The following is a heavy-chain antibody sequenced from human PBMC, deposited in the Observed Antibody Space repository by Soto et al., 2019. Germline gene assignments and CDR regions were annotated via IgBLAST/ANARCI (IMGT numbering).Heavy chain of an antibody. CDR2: IYYSGST. D-gene: IGHD3-3*01. Sequence: SETLSLTCTVSGGSISSGGYYWSWIRQHPGKGLEWIGYIYYSGSTYYNPSLKSRVTISVDTSKNQFSLKLSSVTAADTAVYYCARGNSGSYYDFWSGYTSYVDYWGQGTLVTVSS. CDR3: ARGNSGSYYDFWSGYTSYVDY. V-gene: IGHV4-31*03. CDR1: GGSISSGGYY. J-gene: IGHJ4*02.